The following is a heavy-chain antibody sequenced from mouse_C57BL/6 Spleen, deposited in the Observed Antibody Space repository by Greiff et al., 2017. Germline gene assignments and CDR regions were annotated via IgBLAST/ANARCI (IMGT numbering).Heavy chain of an antibody. J-gene: IGHJ4*01. CDR2: INYDGSTT. V-gene: IGHV5-16*01. CDR3: ARGGNYDAMDY. Sequence: EVKVEESEGGLAQPGSSMKLSCTASGFTFSDYYMAWVRQVPEKGLEWVANINYDGSTTYYLDSLKSRFIISRDNAKKILYLQMSSLKSEDTATYYCARGGNYDAMDYWGQGTSVTVSS. CDR1: GFTFSDYY. D-gene: IGHD2-1*01.